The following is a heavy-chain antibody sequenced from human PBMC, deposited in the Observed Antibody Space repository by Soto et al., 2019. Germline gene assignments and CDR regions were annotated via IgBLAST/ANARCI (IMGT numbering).Heavy chain of an antibody. D-gene: IGHD3-3*01. Sequence: SETLSLTCTVSGGSISSSSYYWGWIRQPPGKGLEWIGSIYYSGSTYYNPSLKSRVTISVDTSKNQFSLKLSSVTAADTAVYYCELRFLEWFMDVWGKGTTVTVSS. CDR2: IYYSGST. J-gene: IGHJ6*04. CDR3: ELRFLEWFMDV. CDR1: GGSISSSSYY. V-gene: IGHV4-39*01.